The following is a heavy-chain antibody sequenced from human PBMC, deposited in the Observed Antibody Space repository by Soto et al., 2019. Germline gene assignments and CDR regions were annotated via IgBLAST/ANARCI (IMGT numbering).Heavy chain of an antibody. D-gene: IGHD3-10*01. CDR3: ARGWFGPDV. CDR1: GFTLSGRS. Sequence: EVQLAESGGGLVQPGGSLRLSCAASGFTLSGRSMHWVRQAPGKGLVWVSGIDNAGTDSTYADSVKGRFTSSRDNAKNMLYLQMNSLIVEDTAVYYCARGWFGPDVWGKGTTVTVSS. CDR2: IDNAGTDS. V-gene: IGHV3-74*01. J-gene: IGHJ6*04.